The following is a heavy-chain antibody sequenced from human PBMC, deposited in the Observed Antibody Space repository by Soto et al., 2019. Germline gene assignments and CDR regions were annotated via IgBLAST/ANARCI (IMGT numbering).Heavy chain of an antibody. J-gene: IGHJ4*02. D-gene: IGHD2-15*01. CDR3: ARMLGYCSGGSCSYDY. CDR1: GYTFTSYD. V-gene: IGHV1-8*01. CDR2: MNPNSGNT. Sequence: ASVKVSCKASGYTFTSYDINWVRQAIGQGLEWMGWMNPNSGNTGYAQKFQGRVTMTRNTSISTAYMELSSLRSEDTAVYYCARMLGYCSGGSCSYDYWGQGTLVTVSS.